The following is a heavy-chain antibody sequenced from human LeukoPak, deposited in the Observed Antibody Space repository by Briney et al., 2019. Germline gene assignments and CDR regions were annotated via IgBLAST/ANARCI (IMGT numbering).Heavy chain of an antibody. CDR1: GFTFSSYA. V-gene: IGHV3-23*01. J-gene: IGHJ3*02. CDR2: ISGSDDVT. CDR3: AKSRSIADAFNI. Sequence: PGGSLRLSCAASGFTFSSYAMSWVRQAPGKGLEWVSAISGSDDVTYHADSVKGRFTISRDRSKNTLYLQMNGLRDEDTAVYHCAKSRSIADAFNIWGQGAMVTVSS. D-gene: IGHD2/OR15-2a*01.